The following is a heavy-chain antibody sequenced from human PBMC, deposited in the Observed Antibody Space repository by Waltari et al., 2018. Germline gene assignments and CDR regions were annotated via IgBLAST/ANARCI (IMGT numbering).Heavy chain of an antibody. CDR1: APSSVPSW. Sequence: EVQLVESGGALVQPGGSLSISCAASAPSSVPSWMHWVSQGPGKGLVWVSRMNGDESTTNYADSVKGRFTISRDNAKNTLYLQMNSLRAEDTAVYYCAAPHSTSWYVSDYWGQGALVTVSS. V-gene: IGHV3-74*01. CDR2: MNGDESTT. CDR3: AAPHSTSWYVSDY. D-gene: IGHD2-2*01. J-gene: IGHJ4*02.